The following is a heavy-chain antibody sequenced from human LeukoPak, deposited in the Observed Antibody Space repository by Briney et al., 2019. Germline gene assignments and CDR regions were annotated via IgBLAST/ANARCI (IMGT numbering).Heavy chain of an antibody. D-gene: IGHD6-13*01. J-gene: IGHJ4*02. CDR2: IWYDGSNK. CDR1: GFTFSSYG. Sequence: GGSLRLSCAASGFTFSSYGMHRVRQAPGKGLEWVAVIWYDGSNKYYADSVKGRFTISRDTSKNTLYLQMNSLRAEDTAVYYCAKDTGAAAGGDYWGQGTLVTVSS. CDR3: AKDTGAAAGGDY. V-gene: IGHV3-33*06.